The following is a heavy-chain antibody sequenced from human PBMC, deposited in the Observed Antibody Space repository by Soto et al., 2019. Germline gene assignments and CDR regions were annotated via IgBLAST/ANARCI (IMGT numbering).Heavy chain of an antibody. Sequence: GGSLRLSCAASGFTFDDYAMHWVRQAPGKGLEWVSGISWNSGSIGYADSVKGRFTISRDNSKNTLYLQMNSLRAEDTAVYYCARDGTFGAKGGSLDIWGQGTMVTVSS. CDR2: ISWNSGSI. J-gene: IGHJ3*02. CDR3: ARDGTFGAKGGSLDI. V-gene: IGHV3-9*01. CDR1: GFTFDDYA. D-gene: IGHD3-16*01.